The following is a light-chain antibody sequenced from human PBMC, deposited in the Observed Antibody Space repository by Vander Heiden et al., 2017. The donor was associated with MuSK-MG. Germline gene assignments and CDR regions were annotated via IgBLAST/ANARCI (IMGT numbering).Light chain of an antibody. CDR3: QQYNNWPPIT. CDR1: QSISSN. J-gene: IGKJ5*01. V-gene: IGKV3-15*01. CDR2: DAS. Sequence: EIVMTQSPDTLSVSPGERATLSCRASQSISSNLAWYQQRPGQAPRLLIYDASARATGNPARFSGSGYGTEFSLTITSLQSEDFALYYCQQYNNWPPITFGQGTRLEIK.